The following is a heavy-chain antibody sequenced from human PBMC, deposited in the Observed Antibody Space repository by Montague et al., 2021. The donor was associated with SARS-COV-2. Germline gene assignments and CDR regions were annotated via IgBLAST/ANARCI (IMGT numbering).Heavy chain of an antibody. CDR2: IFYKGNT. D-gene: IGHD3-9*01. J-gene: IGHJ4*02. CDR1: GDSVSSDTRN. Sequence: SETLSLTCTVSGDSVSSDTRNWAWIRQPPGTGLVCIVSIFYKGNTYYNPSLRSRFTITTNTTKNQFFLRLNSVTAGDTAVYYCARRYGDGTGYHYMDSWGQGTLVPVSS. CDR3: ARRYGDGTGYHYMDS. V-gene: IGHV4-39*01.